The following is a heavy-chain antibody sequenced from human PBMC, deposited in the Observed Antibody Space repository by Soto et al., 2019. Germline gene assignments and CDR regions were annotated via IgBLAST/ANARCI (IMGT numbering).Heavy chain of an antibody. CDR2: ISYDGSNK. CDR1: GFTFSSYG. J-gene: IGHJ4*02. V-gene: IGHV3-30*18. D-gene: IGHD3-3*01. CDR3: AKDRVLRFLEWSTTNFDY. Sequence: PGGSLRLSCAASGFTFSSYGMHWVRQAPGKGLEWVAVISYDGSNKYYADSVKGRFTISRDNSKNTLYLQMNSLRAEDTAVYYCAKDRVLRFLEWSTTNFDYWGQGTLVTVSS.